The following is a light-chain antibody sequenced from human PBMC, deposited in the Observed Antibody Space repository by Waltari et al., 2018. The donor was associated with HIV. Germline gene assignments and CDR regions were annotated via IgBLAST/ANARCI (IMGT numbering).Light chain of an antibody. CDR2: KNY. V-gene: IGLV1-47*01. Sequence: QSVLTQPPSASGTPGQTVTISCSGSSSNIGNDNVYWYQQLPGMPPKLLIYKNYQLPSGVPDRFAGSKSGTSASLAISGLRTEDEADYYCVGWDGSLSGYVFGAGTKVTVL. CDR1: SSNIGNDN. J-gene: IGLJ1*01. CDR3: VGWDGSLSGYV.